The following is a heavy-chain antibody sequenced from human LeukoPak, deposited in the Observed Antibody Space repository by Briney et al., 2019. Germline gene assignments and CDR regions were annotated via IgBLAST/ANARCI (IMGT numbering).Heavy chain of an antibody. CDR1: GFTFSNYW. V-gene: IGHV3-7*01. D-gene: IGHD1-26*01. CDR3: ARETYILGAQPLDY. J-gene: IGHJ4*02. Sequence: GGSLRLSCAASGFTFSNYWMTWVRQAPGKGLEWVASIKEDGSEKYYVDSVKGRFTISRDNAKNSLFLQMNSLRAEDTAVYYCARETYILGAQPLDYWGQGTLVTVSS. CDR2: IKEDGSEK.